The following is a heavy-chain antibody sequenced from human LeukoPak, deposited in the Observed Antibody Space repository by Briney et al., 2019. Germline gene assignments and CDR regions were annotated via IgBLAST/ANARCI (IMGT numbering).Heavy chain of an antibody. V-gene: IGHV1-69*06. CDR2: IIPIFGTA. D-gene: IGHD5-12*01. CDR1: GGTFSSYA. J-gene: IGHJ4*02. CDR3: ARDRGYSGYDPFDY. Sequence: SVKISCKASGGTFSSYAISWVRQAPGQGLEWMGGIIPIFGTANYAQKFQGRVTITADKSTSTAYMELSSLRSEDTAVYYCARDRGYSGYDPFDYWGQGTLVTVSS.